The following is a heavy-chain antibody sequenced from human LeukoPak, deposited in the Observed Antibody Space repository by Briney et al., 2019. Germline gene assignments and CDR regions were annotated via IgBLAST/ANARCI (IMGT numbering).Heavy chain of an antibody. CDR3: ARGGSRLATAGDLDY. CDR1: GGSISSSRYY. V-gene: IGHV4-39*01. D-gene: IGHD2-21*02. Sequence: SETLSLTCTVSGGSISSSRYYWGWIRQPPGKGLEWIGSIYYSGSTYYNPSLKSRVTISVDTSRNQFSLKLSSVTAADTAVYYCARGGSRLATAGDLDYWGQGTLVTVSS. CDR2: IYYSGST. J-gene: IGHJ4*02.